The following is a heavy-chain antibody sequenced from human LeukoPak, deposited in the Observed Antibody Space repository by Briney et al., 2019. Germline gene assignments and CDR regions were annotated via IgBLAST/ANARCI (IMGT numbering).Heavy chain of an antibody. D-gene: IGHD6-6*01. V-gene: IGHV1-18*01. J-gene: IGHJ4*02. Sequence: ASVKVSCKASGYTFTSYGISWVRQAPGQGLEWMGWISAYNGNTNYAQKLQGRVTMTTDTSTSTAYMELRSLRSDDTAVYYCARVIKQLPPGAFDYWGQGTLVTVSS. CDR1: GYTFTSYG. CDR3: ARVIKQLPPGAFDY. CDR2: ISAYNGNT.